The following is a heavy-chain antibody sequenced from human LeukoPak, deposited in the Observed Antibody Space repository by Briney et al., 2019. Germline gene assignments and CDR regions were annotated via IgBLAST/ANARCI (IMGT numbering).Heavy chain of an antibody. CDR2: IYTSGST. CDR3: ARGGDGYTDAFDI. V-gene: IGHV4-4*07. J-gene: IGHJ3*02. Sequence: SETLSLTCTVSGGSIGGYYWSWIRQPAGKGLEWIGRIYTSGSTNYNPSLKSRVTMSVDTSKNQFSLKLSSVTAADTAVYYCARGGDGYTDAFDIWGQGTMVTVSS. D-gene: IGHD5-24*01. CDR1: GGSIGGYY.